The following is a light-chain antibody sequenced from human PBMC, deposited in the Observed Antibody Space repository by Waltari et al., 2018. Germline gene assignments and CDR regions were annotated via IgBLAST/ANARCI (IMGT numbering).Light chain of an antibody. CDR1: QSVYNF. V-gene: IGKV3-11*01. CDR3: QQRANWPPLT. J-gene: IGKJ4*01. CDR2: EES. Sequence: EVVLTQSPATLSLSPGERATLSCRASQSVYNFLAWEQQKPGQSPRLLIYEESQRATGIPARFSGSGSGTDFTLTISNLEPEDVAVYYCQQRANWPPLTFGGGTKVEIK.